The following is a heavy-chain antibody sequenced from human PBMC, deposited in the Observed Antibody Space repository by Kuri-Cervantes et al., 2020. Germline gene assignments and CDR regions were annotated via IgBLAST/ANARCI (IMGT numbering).Heavy chain of an antibody. CDR1: GFTFSSYA. CDR2: ISYDGSNK. J-gene: IGHJ6*02. CDR3: ARDKRTTQRADYYYGMDV. Sequence: LSLTCAASGFTFSSYAMHWVRQAPGKGLEWVAVISYDGSNKYYADSVKGRFTISRDNSKNTLYLQMNSLRAGDTAVYYCARDKRTTQRADYYYGMDVWGQGTTVTVSS. D-gene: IGHD4-11*01. V-gene: IGHV3-30-3*01.